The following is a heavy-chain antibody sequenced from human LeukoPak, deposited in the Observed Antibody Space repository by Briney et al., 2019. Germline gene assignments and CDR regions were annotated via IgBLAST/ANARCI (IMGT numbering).Heavy chain of an antibody. J-gene: IGHJ4*02. D-gene: IGHD2-15*01. CDR3: ARDKYCSGGSCYPYYFDY. CDR1: GYTFTSYD. Sequence: ASVKVSCKASGYTFTSYDINWVRQATGQGLEWMGWMNPNSGNTGYAQKFQGRVTMTTDTSTSTAYMELRSLRSDDTAVYYCARDKYCSGGSCYPYYFDYWGQGTLVTVSS. V-gene: IGHV1-8*01. CDR2: MNPNSGNT.